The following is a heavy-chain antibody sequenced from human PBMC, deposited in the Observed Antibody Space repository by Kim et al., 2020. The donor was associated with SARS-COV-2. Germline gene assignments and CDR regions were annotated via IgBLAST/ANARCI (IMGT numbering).Heavy chain of an antibody. V-gene: IGHV4-39*01. CDR3: ARHIKIGVVISPAYGMDV. Sequence: SETLSLTCSVPGGSFTSSSYYWGWIRQPPGKGLEWIGSIYYSGSTYYNPSLKSRVTISVDTSKNQFSLKLSSVTAADTAAYYCARHIKIGVVISPAYGMDVWGQGTTVTVPS. D-gene: IGHD3-3*01. J-gene: IGHJ6*02. CDR1: GGSFTSSSYY. CDR2: IYYSGST.